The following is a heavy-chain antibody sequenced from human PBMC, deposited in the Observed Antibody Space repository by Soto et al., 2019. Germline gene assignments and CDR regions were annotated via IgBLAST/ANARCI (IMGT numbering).Heavy chain of an antibody. CDR3: AKGGAAAGTGRYLDY. D-gene: IGHD6-13*01. CDR2: ISGSGGST. CDR1: GFTFSSYA. V-gene: IGHV3-23*01. Sequence: EVQLLESGGGLVQPGGSLRLSCAASGFTFSSYAMSWVRQAPGKGLEWVSAISGSGGSTYYADSVKGRFTISRDNSKNTLYLQMNSLRAEDTAVYYCAKGGAAAGTGRYLDYWGQGTLVTVPS. J-gene: IGHJ4*02.